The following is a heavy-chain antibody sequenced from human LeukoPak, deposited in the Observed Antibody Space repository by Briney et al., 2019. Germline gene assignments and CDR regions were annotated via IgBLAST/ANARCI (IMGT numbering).Heavy chain of an antibody. D-gene: IGHD3-16*01. Sequence: GGSLTLSCAASGLTFSSYSMNWVRQPPGKGLEWVSSISSSSSYIYYADSVKGRFTISRDNAKNSLYLQMNSLRAEDTAVYYCARVSSKGVDYWGQGTLVTVSS. CDR1: GLTFSSYS. CDR2: ISSSSSYI. V-gene: IGHV3-21*01. CDR3: ARVSSKGVDY. J-gene: IGHJ4*02.